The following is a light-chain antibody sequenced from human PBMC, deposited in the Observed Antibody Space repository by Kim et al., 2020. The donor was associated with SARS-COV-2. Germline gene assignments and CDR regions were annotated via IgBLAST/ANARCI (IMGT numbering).Light chain of an antibody. CDR3: QSYDSSLSGYVV. Sequence: RVTISCPGSSSNIGAGYDVHWYQQLPGTAPKLLIYGNSNRPSGVPDRFSGSKSGTSASLAITGLQAEDEADYYCQSYDSSLSGYVVFGGGTQLTVL. V-gene: IGLV1-40*01. J-gene: IGLJ2*01. CDR2: GNS. CDR1: SSNIGAGYD.